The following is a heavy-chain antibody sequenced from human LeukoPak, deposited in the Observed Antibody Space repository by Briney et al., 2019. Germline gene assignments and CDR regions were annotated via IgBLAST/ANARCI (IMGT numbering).Heavy chain of an antibody. CDR1: GVFINSNTYS. CDR3: ARDTLAAAAQFDP. J-gene: IGHJ5*02. D-gene: IGHD6-13*01. V-gene: IGHV4-39*07. Sequence: SETLSLTCTVSGVFINSNTYSWGWIRQPPGGGLEWIGTISYTGNTYYNSSLKSRLTISVDTSKNQFSLKLSSVTAADTAVYYCARDTLAAAAQFDPWGQGTLVTVSS. CDR2: ISYTGNT.